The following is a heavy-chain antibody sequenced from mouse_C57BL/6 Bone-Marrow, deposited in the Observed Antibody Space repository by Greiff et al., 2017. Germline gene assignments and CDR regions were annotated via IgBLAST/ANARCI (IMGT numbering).Heavy chain of an antibody. V-gene: IGHV14-4*01. CDR3: TALITTVVATDFYAMDY. J-gene: IGHJ4*01. D-gene: IGHD1-1*01. CDR2: IDPENGDT. Sequence: VQLKESGAELVRPGASVKLSCTASGFNIKDDYMHWVKQRPEQGLEWIGWIDPENGDTEYASKFQGKATLTADTSSNTAYLQLSSLTSEDTAVYYCTALITTVVATDFYAMDYWGQGTSVTVSS. CDR1: GFNIKDDY.